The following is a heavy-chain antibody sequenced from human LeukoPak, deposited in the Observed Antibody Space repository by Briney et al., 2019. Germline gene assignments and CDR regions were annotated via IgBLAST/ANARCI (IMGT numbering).Heavy chain of an antibody. CDR2: ISAYNGNT. D-gene: IGHD3-10*01. V-gene: IGHV1-18*01. CDR1: GYTFTSYG. J-gene: IGHJ3*02. Sequence: ASVKVSCKASGYTFTSYGISWVRQAPGQGLEWMGWISAYNGNTNYAQRLQGRVTMTTDTSTSTAYMELRSLRSDDTAVYFCARGGPYGSGNDAFDIWGQGTMVTVSS. CDR3: ARGGPYGSGNDAFDI.